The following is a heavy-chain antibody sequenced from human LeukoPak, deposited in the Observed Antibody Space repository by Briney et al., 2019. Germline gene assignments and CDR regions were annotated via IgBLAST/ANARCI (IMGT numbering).Heavy chain of an antibody. CDR1: GFIFSNYG. D-gene: IGHD6-19*01. CDR2: ISYDGSNR. V-gene: IGHV3-30*03. CDR3: ATHLGSGWYLDY. J-gene: IGHJ4*01. Sequence: GGSLRLSCAASGFIFSNYGMHWVRQAPGKGLEWVAVISYDGSNRYNADSVKGRFTISRDTSKNTLYLQMNSLRAEDTAVYYCATHLGSGWYLDYWGHGTLVTVSS.